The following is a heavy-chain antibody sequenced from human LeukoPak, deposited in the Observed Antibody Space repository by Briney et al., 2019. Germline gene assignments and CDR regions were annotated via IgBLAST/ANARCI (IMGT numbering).Heavy chain of an antibody. CDR1: GGTFSSYA. V-gene: IGHV1-69*01. Sequence: ASVKVSCKASGGTFSSYAISWVRQAPGQGLEWMGGIIPIFGTANYAQKFQGRVTITADESTSTAYMELSSLRSEDTAVYYCARDSPDCSSTSCYGAGNRAFDIWGQGTMVTVSS. J-gene: IGHJ3*02. D-gene: IGHD2-2*01. CDR2: IIPIFGTA. CDR3: ARDSPDCSSTSCYGAGNRAFDI.